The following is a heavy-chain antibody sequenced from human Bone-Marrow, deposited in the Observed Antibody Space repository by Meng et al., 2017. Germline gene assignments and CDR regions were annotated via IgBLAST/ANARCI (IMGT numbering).Heavy chain of an antibody. CDR3: ASHARPPREWELARFDY. J-gene: IGHJ4*02. CDR2: ISGSGGST. D-gene: IGHD1-26*01. CDR1: GFTFSSYA. Sequence: VVVGEWGGGLGQPGGSLGLSCAASGFTFSSYAMSWVRQAPGKGLEWVSAISGSGGSTYYADSVKGRFTISRDNSKNTLYLQMNSLRAEDTAVYYCASHARPPREWELARFDYWGPGSLVTVSS. V-gene: IGHV3-23*04.